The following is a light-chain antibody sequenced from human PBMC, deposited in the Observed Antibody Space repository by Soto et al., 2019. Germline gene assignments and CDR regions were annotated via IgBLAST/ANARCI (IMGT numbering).Light chain of an antibody. Sequence: QSALTQPASVSGSPGQSITISCTGTSSDVGGYKFVSWYQHHPGKAPKLLIYEVSNRLSDISNRFSGSKSGNTASLTISGLQAEDEADYYCNSYTSSNTRVFGGGTKLTVL. CDR2: EVS. V-gene: IGLV2-14*01. CDR3: NSYTSSNTRV. CDR1: SSDVGGYKF. J-gene: IGLJ2*01.